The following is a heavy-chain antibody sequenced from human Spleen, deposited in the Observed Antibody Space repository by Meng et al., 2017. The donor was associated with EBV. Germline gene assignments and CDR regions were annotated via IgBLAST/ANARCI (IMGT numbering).Heavy chain of an antibody. D-gene: IGHD5-24*01. CDR1: GFSLSTSGVG. J-gene: IGHJ4*02. Sequence: QITLMESGPTLVRPTETVTLTCNFPGFSLSTSGVGVGWIRQPPGKALEWLALIYWDDDKRYSPSLKSRLTITKDTSKNQVVLTMTNMDPVDTATYYCAHSPLPDGYKPHFDYWGQGALVTVDS. CDR2: IYWDDDK. V-gene: IGHV2-5*02. CDR3: AHSPLPDGYKPHFDY.